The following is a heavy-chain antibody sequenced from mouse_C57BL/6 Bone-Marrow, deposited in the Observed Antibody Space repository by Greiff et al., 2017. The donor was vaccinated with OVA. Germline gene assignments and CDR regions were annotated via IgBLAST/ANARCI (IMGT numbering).Heavy chain of an antibody. D-gene: IGHD2-3*01. CDR2: IHPNSGST. V-gene: IGHV1-64*01. CDR1: GYTFTSYW. CDR3: ARVYDGYYPWFAY. J-gene: IGHJ3*01. Sequence: QVQLQQPGAELVKPGASVKLSCKAPGYTFTSYWMHWVKQRPGQGLEWIGMIHPNSGSTNYNEKFKSKATLTVDKSSSTAYMQLSSLTSEDSAVYYCARVYDGYYPWFAYWGQGTLVTVSA.